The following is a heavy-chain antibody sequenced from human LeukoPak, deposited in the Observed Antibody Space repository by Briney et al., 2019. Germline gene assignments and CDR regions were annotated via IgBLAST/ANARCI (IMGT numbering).Heavy chain of an antibody. D-gene: IGHD6-19*01. J-gene: IGHJ4*02. CDR3: AKEYSTGWYGGVDY. Sequence: PGRSLRLSCAASGFTFSSYGMYWVRQAPGKGLEWVVVISNDGSDKYYADSVEGRFTISRDNSKNTLYLQMNSLRAEDTAVYYCAKEYSTGWYGGVDYWGQGTLVTVSS. CDR2: ISNDGSDK. V-gene: IGHV3-30*18. CDR1: GFTFSSYG.